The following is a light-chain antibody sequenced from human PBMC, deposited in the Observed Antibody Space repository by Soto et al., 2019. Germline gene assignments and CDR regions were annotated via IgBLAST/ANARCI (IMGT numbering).Light chain of an antibody. Sequence: EIVLTQSPGTLSLSPGERATLFCRASQSVRSNYLAWYQQKPGQAPRLLIYDASSRATGIPARFGGTGSGTDFTLTISRVEPEDFAAFYCQQYGSSPLTFGQGTQVEIK. CDR2: DAS. J-gene: IGKJ1*01. CDR3: QQYGSSPLT. V-gene: IGKV3-20*01. CDR1: QSVRSNY.